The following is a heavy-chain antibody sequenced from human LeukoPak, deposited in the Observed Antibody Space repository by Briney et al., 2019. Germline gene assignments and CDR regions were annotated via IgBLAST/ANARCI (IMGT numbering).Heavy chain of an antibody. Sequence: GGSLRLSCAAYGFTFSSYAMSLVRQAPGKGLEWVSAISGSGGSTYYADSVKGRFTISRNNSKNTLYLQMNSLRAEDTAVYYCAKAYSGSYFGYFDYWGQGTLVTVSS. CDR3: AKAYSGSYFGYFDY. J-gene: IGHJ4*02. CDR1: GFTFSSYA. D-gene: IGHD1-26*01. CDR2: ISGSGGST. V-gene: IGHV3-23*01.